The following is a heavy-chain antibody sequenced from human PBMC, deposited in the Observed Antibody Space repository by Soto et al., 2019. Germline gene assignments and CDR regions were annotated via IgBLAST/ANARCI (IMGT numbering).Heavy chain of an antibody. J-gene: IGHJ6*02. CDR3: ARGRGYSYVYPPPDRYYYYYGMDV. V-gene: IGHV1-46*01. D-gene: IGHD5-18*01. CDR2: INPSGGST. CDR1: GYTFTSYY. Sequence: ASVKVSCKASGYTFTSYYMHWVRQAPGQGLEWMGIINPSGGSTSYAQKFQGRVTMTRDTSTSTVYMELSSLRSEDTAVYYCARGRGYSYVYPPPDRYYYYYGMDVWGQGTTVTVSS.